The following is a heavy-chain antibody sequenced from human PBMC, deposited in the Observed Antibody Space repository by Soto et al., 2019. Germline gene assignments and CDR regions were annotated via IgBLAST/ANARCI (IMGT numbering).Heavy chain of an antibody. D-gene: IGHD6-19*01. V-gene: IGHV3-11*01. Sequence: PGGSLRLSCTASGFTFSDYYMSWVRQAPGKGLEWFSYISSSGSTKYYADSVKGRFTISRDNAKNSLYLQMNSLRAEDTAVYYCARDSSSAWYIDYWGQGTLVTVSS. CDR2: ISSSGSTK. J-gene: IGHJ4*02. CDR1: GFTFSDYY. CDR3: ARDSSSAWYIDY.